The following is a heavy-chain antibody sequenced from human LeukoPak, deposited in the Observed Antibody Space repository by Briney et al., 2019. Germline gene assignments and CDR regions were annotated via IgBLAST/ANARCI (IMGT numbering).Heavy chain of an antibody. V-gene: IGHV4-38-2*02. Sequence: KTSETLSLTCTVSGYSISSGYYWGWIRQPPGKGLEWIVSIYHSGSSYYNPSLKSRVTISVDKSKNQFSLKLSSVTAADTAVYYCAEGGYNFPFGYWGQGTLVTVSS. D-gene: IGHD5-24*01. CDR2: IYHSGSS. CDR3: AEGGYNFPFGY. CDR1: GYSISSGYY. J-gene: IGHJ4*02.